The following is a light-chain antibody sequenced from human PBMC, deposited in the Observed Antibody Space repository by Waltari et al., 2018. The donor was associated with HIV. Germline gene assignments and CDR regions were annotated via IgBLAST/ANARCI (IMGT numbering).Light chain of an antibody. CDR2: DVT. CDR1: SSDVGKYNY. CDR3: SSYTTSSTWV. J-gene: IGLJ3*02. V-gene: IGLV2-14*01. Sequence: QSALTQPASVSGSPGQSITISCTGTSSDVGKYNYVSWYQQYPDKAPKLMISDVTTRPSGISSRFSGSKSANTASLTISEVQAEDEADYYCSSYTTSSTWVFGGGTKLTVL.